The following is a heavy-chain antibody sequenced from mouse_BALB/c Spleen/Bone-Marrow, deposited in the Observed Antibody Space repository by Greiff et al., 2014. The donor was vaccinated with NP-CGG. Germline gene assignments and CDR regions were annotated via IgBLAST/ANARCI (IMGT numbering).Heavy chain of an antibody. V-gene: IGHV5-6-5*01. CDR2: ISSRGST. D-gene: IGHD2-9*01. Sequence: EVKLVESGGGLLKPGGSLKLSCAASGFTFSSYAMSWVRQTPEKRLEWVASISSRGSTYYPDSVKGRFTISRDNARNILCLQMSSLRSEDTAMYYCASPTTVHWYFDVWGAGTTVTVSS. CDR1: GFTFSSYA. J-gene: IGHJ1*01. CDR3: ASPTTVHWYFDV.